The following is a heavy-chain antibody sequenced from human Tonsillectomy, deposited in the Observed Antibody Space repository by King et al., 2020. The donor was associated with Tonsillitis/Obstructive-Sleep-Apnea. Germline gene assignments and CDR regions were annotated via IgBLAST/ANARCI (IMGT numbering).Heavy chain of an antibody. D-gene: IGHD3-3*01. CDR2: INSDGSST. Sequence: VQLVESGGGLVQPGGSLRLSCAASGFTFSSYWMHWVRQAPGKGLVWVSRINSDGSSTSYADSVKGRFTISRVNAKNTLYLQMNSLRAEDTAVYYCARGGDFWSGPNWFDPWGQGTLVTVSS. V-gene: IGHV3-74*01. CDR1: GFTFSSYW. CDR3: ARGGDFWSGPNWFDP. J-gene: IGHJ5*02.